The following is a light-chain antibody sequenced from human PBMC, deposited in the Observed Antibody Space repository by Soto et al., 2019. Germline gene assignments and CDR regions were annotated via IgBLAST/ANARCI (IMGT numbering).Light chain of an antibody. CDR2: DAS. Sequence: ERILTQSPGTLSLSPGDGITLSCRASQTITNNYLAWYQQKPGQAPRLLISDASNRATGIPARFSGSGSGTDFTLTISSLEPEDFAVYYCHQRQYWPPITFGQGTRLEIK. V-gene: IGKV3-11*01. CDR3: HQRQYWPPIT. CDR1: QTITNNY. J-gene: IGKJ5*01.